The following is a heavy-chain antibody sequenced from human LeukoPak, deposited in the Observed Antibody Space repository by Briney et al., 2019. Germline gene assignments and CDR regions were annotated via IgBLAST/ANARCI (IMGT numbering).Heavy chain of an antibody. J-gene: IGHJ4*02. CDR2: IYYSGST. CDR1: GGSISSYY. Sequence: SETLSPTCTVSGGSISSYYWSWIRQPPGKGLEWVGYIYYSGSTNYNPSLKSRVTISVDTSKNQFSLKLSSVTAADTAVYYCARGEMAVYDSSGYYVDYWGQGTLVTVSS. V-gene: IGHV4-59*01. CDR3: ARGEMAVYDSSGYYVDY. D-gene: IGHD3-22*01.